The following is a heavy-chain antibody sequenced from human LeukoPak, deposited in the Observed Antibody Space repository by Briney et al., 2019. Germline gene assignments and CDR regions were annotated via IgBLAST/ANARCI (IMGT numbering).Heavy chain of an antibody. CDR2: INHSGST. CDR3: ARGSAAAHFDY. CDR1: GGSISSGDYY. V-gene: IGHV4-39*07. D-gene: IGHD6-13*01. J-gene: IGHJ4*02. Sequence: ASETLSLTCTVSGGSISSGDYYWSWIRQPPGKGLEWIGEINHSGSTNYNPSLKSRVTISVDTSKNQFSLKLSSVTAADTAVFYCARGSAAAHFDYWGQGTLVTVSS.